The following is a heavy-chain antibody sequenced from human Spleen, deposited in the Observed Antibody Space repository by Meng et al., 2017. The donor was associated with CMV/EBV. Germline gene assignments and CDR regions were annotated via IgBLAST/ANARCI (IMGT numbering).Heavy chain of an antibody. CDR2: IYYSGST. V-gene: IGHV4-59*01. D-gene: IGHD3-22*01. CDR1: GGSISSYH. Sequence: SETLSLTCSVSGGSISSYHWSWIRQPPGRGLEWIGYIYYSGSTNYNPSLKSRVTISVDTSKNQFSLKLSSVTAADTAVYYCARGQRDYYDSSGTPWDVWGQGTTVTVSS. J-gene: IGHJ6*02. CDR3: ARGQRDYYDSSGTPWDV.